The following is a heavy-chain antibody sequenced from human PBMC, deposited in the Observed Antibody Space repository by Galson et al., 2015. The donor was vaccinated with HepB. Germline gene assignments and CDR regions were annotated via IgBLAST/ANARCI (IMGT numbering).Heavy chain of an antibody. CDR1: GFAVSVYD. V-gene: IGHV3-21*06. CDR3: ARDGQKWLASQQWFCDS. Sequence: SLRVAGAASGFAVSVYDMNCVRQAPGKDLEGGSSSGEHSKIIHYADYVQGRVTISRDNSRNSLYLEMNNVRDADTAVYFCARDGQKWLASQQWFCDSWGQGTLVTVSS. J-gene: IGHJ4*02. D-gene: IGHD6-19*01. CDR2: SGEHSKII.